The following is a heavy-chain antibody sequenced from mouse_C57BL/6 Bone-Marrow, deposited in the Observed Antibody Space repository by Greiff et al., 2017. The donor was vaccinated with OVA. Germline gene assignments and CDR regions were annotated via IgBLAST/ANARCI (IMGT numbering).Heavy chain of an antibody. D-gene: IGHD1-1*01. Sequence: VQLQQPGAELVMPGASVKLSCKASGYTFTSYWMHWVKQRPGQGLEWIGEIDPSDSYTNYNQKFKGKSTLTVDKSSSTAYMQLSSLTSEDSAVYYCARGDGSSTRGWYFDVWGTGTTVTVSS. V-gene: IGHV1-69*01. J-gene: IGHJ1*03. CDR3: ARGDGSSTRGWYFDV. CDR1: GYTFTSYW. CDR2: IDPSDSYT.